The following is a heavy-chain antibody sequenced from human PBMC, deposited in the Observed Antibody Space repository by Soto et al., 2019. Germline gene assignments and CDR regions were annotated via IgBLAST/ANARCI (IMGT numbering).Heavy chain of an antibody. D-gene: IGHD3-9*01. Sequence: SETLSLTCTVSGGSISSSSYYWGWIRQPPGKGLEWIGSIYYSGSTYYNPSLKSRVTISVETSKNQSSLKLSSVTAADTAVYYCARQVAEDILTGYYLPYYFDYWGQGTLVTVSS. CDR2: IYYSGST. CDR1: GGSISSSSYY. CDR3: ARQVAEDILTGYYLPYYFDY. V-gene: IGHV4-39*01. J-gene: IGHJ4*02.